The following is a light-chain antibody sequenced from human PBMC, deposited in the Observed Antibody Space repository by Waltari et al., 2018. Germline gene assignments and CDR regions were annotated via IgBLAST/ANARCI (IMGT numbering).Light chain of an antibody. CDR2: WAS. CDR1: QSVLYSTNNKNF. V-gene: IGKV4-1*01. J-gene: IGKJ2*01. CDR3: QQFHSTPYT. Sequence: DIVMTQSPDSLTVSLGERATINCKSSQSVLYSTNNKNFLAWYQQNPGQPPKLLIDWASTRESGVPDRFSGSGSGTDFTLTISSLQAEDVAVYFCQQFHSTPYTFGQGTKLEIK.